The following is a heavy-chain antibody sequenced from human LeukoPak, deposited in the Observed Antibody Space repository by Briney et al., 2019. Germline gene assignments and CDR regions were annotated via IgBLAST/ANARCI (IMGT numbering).Heavy chain of an antibody. CDR1: RYSVSSGYY. CDR2: IYHSGST. CDR3: ARGGTTVTPFDY. Sequence: SETLSLTCTVSRYSVSSGYYWGWIRQSPGKGLEWIGEIYHSGSTNYNPSLKSRVTISVDKSKNQFSLKLSSVTAADTAVYYCARGGTTVTPFDYWGQGTLVTVSS. J-gene: IGHJ4*02. D-gene: IGHD4-17*01. V-gene: IGHV4-38-2*02.